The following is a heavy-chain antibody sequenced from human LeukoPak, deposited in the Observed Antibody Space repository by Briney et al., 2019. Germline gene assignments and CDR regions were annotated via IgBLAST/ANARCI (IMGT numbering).Heavy chain of an antibody. Sequence: GSLRLSCAASGFTFSSYGMHWGRQAPGKGLEWVAVIWFDESNKYYADSVRGRFTISRDNSKNTLYLQMSSLRAEDTAVYYCARVAEDAFGIWRQGTMVTVSS. CDR1: GFTFSSYG. CDR2: IWFDESNK. CDR3: ARVAEDAFGI. J-gene: IGHJ3*02. V-gene: IGHV3-33*01.